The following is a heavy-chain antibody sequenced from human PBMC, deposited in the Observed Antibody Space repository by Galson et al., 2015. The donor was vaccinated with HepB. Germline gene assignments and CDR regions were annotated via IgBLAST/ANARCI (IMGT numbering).Heavy chain of an antibody. J-gene: IGHJ5*02. CDR1: GFTFGDYA. CDR2: ISSNAYGGTS. V-gene: IGHV3-49*03. Sequence: SLRLSCAVSGFTFGDYAMSWFRQAPGKGLEWVGFISSNAYGGTSEYAASVKGRFTIARDDCKSIAYLQMNSLKTEDTAVYYCTRGGYSYDSYLSLRVSALNWYDPWGQGTLVTVSS. CDR3: TRGGYSYDSYLSLRVSALNWYDP. D-gene: IGHD5-18*01.